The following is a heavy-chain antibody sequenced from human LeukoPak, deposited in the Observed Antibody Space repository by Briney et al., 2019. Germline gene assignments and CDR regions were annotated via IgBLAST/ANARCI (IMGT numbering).Heavy chain of an antibody. D-gene: IGHD3-22*01. Sequence: GGSLRLSCAASGFTFSDYYMSWIRQTPGKGLEGVSYISSSGTTISYADSVKGRFTISRDNAKNSLYLQMNSLRAEDTAAYYCARRKNYYDSSGYYTIYYFDYWGQGTLVTVSS. J-gene: IGHJ4*02. V-gene: IGHV3-11*01. CDR1: GFTFSDYY. CDR2: ISSSGTTI. CDR3: ARRKNYYDSSGYYTIYYFDY.